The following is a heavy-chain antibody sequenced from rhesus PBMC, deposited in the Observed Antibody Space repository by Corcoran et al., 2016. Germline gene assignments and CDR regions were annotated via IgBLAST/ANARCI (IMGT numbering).Heavy chain of an antibody. V-gene: IGHV1-156*01. CDR3: ASYSGYSSAFDY. D-gene: IGHD5-24*01. J-gene: IGHJ4*01. CDR2: VDPVNGEI. Sequence: EVQLVQSGAEVKKHGASVKVSCKVSGYTVSELSMHWVRQAPGKGLEGSGGVDPVNGEIRHAEKSQGRVTMTEDTATDTAYMERGSRRSEDTAVYYCASYSGYSSAFDYWGQGVLVTVSS. CDR1: GYTVSELS.